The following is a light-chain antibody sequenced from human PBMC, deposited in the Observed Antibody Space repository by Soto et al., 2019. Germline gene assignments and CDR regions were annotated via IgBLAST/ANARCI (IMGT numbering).Light chain of an antibody. CDR1: SSDVGGYNY. CDR2: EVS. J-gene: IGLJ1*01. Sequence: QSALTQPASVSGXXXXSITXSCTGTSSDVGGYNYVSWYQQHPGKAPKLMIYEVSNRPSGVSNRFSGSKSGNTASLTISGLQAEDEADYYCSSYTSSSTYVFGTGTKLTVL. V-gene: IGLV2-14*01. CDR3: SSYTSSSTYV.